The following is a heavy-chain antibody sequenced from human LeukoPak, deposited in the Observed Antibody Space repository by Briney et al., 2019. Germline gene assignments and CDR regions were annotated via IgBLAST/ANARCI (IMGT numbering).Heavy chain of an antibody. CDR1: GYTFTSYA. J-gene: IGHJ5*02. D-gene: IGHD3-9*01. Sequence: ASVKVSCKASGYTFTSYAMHWVRQAPGQRLEWMGWINAGNGNTKYSQKFQGRVTITRDTSASTAYMELSSLRSEDTAVYYCARGELRYFDWFSWGPGLDPWGQGTLVTVSS. CDR2: INAGNGNT. CDR3: ARGELRYFDWFSWGPGLDP. V-gene: IGHV1-3*01.